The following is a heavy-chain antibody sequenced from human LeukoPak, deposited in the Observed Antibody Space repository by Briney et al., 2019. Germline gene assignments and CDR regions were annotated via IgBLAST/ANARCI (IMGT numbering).Heavy chain of an antibody. CDR3: ARKLGYCSGGSCYLCDY. V-gene: IGHV1-18*01. D-gene: IGHD2-15*01. CDR1: GYSFTSYG. Sequence: GASVKVSCKASGYSFTSYGISWVRQAPGQGLEWMGWISAYNGNTNYAQKLQGRVTMTTDTSTSTAYMELRSLRSDDTAVYYCARKLGYCSGGSCYLCDYWGQGTLVTVSS. CDR2: ISAYNGNT. J-gene: IGHJ4*02.